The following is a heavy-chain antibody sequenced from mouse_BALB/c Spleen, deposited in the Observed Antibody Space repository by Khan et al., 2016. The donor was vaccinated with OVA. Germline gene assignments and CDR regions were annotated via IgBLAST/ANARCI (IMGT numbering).Heavy chain of an antibody. J-gene: IGHJ3*01. CDR2: ISPGSGDT. CDR3: ARSNYCGYTFAY. D-gene: IGHD1-2*01. Sequence: QVQLQQSGADLARPGASLKLSCKASGYTFTDYYRNWVKQRTGQGLEWIGEISPGSGDTYYNERNKGKPTTPADNSSRTAFMQLSSLTSEASAVYFCARSNYCGYTFAYWGQGTLVTVSA. V-gene: IGHV1-77*01. CDR1: GYTFTDYY.